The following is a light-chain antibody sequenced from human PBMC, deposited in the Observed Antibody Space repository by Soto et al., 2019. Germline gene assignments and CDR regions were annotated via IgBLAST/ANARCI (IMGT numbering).Light chain of an antibody. CDR1: QSVNSN. CDR3: RQYNDWPRT. V-gene: IGKV3-15*01. CDR2: RAS. J-gene: IGKJ1*01. Sequence: EIVMTQSPATLSVSPGERVTLSCRASQSVNSNLAWYQQKPGQAPRLLIYRASTRATGFPARFSGSGSGRDFTLTISGLQSEDFAVYYGRQYNDWPRTFGQGTKVDIK.